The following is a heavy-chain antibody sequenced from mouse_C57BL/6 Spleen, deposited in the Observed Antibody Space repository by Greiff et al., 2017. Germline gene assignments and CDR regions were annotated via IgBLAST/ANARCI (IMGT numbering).Heavy chain of an antibody. CDR3: APFYYYGSSPHWYFDV. CDR1: GYTFTSYW. CDR2: IDPSDSYT. D-gene: IGHD1-1*01. Sequence: VQLQQPGAELVMPGASVKLSCKASGYTFTSYWMHWVKQRPGQGLEWIGEIDPSDSYTNYNQKFKGKSTLTVDKSSSTAYMQLSSLTSEDSAVYYWAPFYYYGSSPHWYFDVWGTGTTVTVSS. V-gene: IGHV1-69*01. J-gene: IGHJ1*03.